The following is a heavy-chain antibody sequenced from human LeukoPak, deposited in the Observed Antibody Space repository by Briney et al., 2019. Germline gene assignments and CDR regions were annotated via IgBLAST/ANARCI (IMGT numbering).Heavy chain of an antibody. V-gene: IGHV3-30*04. D-gene: IGHD6-19*01. CDR3: ARDPTTYSSGTLDY. CDR1: GFGFRNYA. Sequence: GGSLRLSCAASGFGFRNYAMHWVRQAPGKGPEWLAVISNDGSLKDYADSVKGRFTISRDNSNNLLYLEMNSLRDKDRALYYCARDPTTYSSGTLDYWGQGTLVTVSS. J-gene: IGHJ4*02. CDR2: ISNDGSLK.